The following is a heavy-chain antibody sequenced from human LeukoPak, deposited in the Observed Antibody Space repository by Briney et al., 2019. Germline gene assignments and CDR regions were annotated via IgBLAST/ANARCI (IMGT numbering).Heavy chain of an antibody. CDR1: GYTFTSYG. Sequence: ASVKVSCKASGYTFTSYGISWVRQAPGQGLEWMGWISAYNGNTNYAQKLQGRVTMTTDTSTSTAYMELRSLRSDDTAVYYCARHSSSWYDYYYYGMDVWGQGTTVTASS. CDR2: ISAYNGNT. D-gene: IGHD6-13*01. V-gene: IGHV1-18*01. CDR3: ARHSSSWYDYYYYGMDV. J-gene: IGHJ6*02.